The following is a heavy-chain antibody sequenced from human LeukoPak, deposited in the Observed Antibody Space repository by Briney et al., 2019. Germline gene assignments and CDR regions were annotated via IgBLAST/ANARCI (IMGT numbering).Heavy chain of an antibody. CDR1: GYTFTSYD. J-gene: IGHJ6*02. Sequence: ASVTVSRKASGYTFTSYDINWVRQATGQGLEWMGWMNPSSGNTGYAQKFQGRVSMTRDTSISTAYMELSSLRSEDTAVYYCARGPVEAVFGVSTEDWGQGTTVTVSS. D-gene: IGHD3-10*02. V-gene: IGHV1-8*01. CDR3: ARGPVEAVFGVSTED. CDR2: MNPSSGNT.